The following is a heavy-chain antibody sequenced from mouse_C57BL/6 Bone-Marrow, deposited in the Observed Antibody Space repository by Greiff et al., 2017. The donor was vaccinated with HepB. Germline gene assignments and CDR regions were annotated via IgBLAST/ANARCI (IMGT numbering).Heavy chain of an antibody. J-gene: IGHJ4*01. D-gene: IGHD2-1*01. CDR3: ARGLIYYGNYNYAMDY. CDR1: GYTFTSYG. Sequence: QVQLKESGAELARPGASVKLSCKASGYTFTSYGISWVKQRTGQGLEWIGEIYPRSGNTYYNEKFKGKATLTADKSSSTAYMELRSLTSEDSAVYFCARGLIYYGNYNYAMDYWGQGTSVTVSS. CDR2: IYPRSGNT. V-gene: IGHV1-81*01.